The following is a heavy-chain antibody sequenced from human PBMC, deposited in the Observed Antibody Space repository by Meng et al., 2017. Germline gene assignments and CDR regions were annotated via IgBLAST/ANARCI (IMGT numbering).Heavy chain of an antibody. V-gene: IGHV3-20*04. Sequence: GESLKISCAAAGFTLDDYGMSWVRQAPGKGLEWVSGINWNGGSTGYVDSMKGRFTISRDNAKNSLYLQMNSLRAEDTALYYCARDRLAGYCSSTSCYGFDMWGQGTMVTVSS. CDR1: GFTLDDYG. CDR3: ARDRLAGYCSSTSCYGFDM. D-gene: IGHD2-2*01. J-gene: IGHJ3*02. CDR2: INWNGGST.